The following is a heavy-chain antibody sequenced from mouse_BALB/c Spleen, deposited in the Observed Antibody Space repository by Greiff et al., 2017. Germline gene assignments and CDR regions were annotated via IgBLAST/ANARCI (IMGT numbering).Heavy chain of an antibody. CDR3: ARNSGGNYDYAMDY. D-gene: IGHD2-1*01. J-gene: IGHJ4*01. CDR2: IWSGGST. Sequence: VKLVESGPGLVQPSQSLSITCTVSGFSLTSYGVHWVRQSPGKCLEWLGVIWSGGSTDYNAAFISRLSISKDNSKSQVFFKMNSLQADDTAIYYCARNSGGNYDYAMDYWGQGTSVTVSS. V-gene: IGHV2-4-1*01. CDR1: GFSLTSYG.